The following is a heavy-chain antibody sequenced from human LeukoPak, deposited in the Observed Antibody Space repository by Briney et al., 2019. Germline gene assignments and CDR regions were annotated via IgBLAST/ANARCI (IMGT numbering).Heavy chain of an antibody. J-gene: IGHJ4*02. CDR2: ISGSGGST. CDR3: AKAYIVVVPAAPDY. CDR1: GFTFSSYA. V-gene: IGHV3-23*01. Sequence: AGGSLRLSCAASGFTFSSYAMSWVRQAPGKGLEWVSAISGSGGSTYYADSVKGRFTISRDNSKNTLYLQMNSLRAEDTAVYYCAKAYIVVVPAAPDYWGQGTLVTVSS. D-gene: IGHD2-2*01.